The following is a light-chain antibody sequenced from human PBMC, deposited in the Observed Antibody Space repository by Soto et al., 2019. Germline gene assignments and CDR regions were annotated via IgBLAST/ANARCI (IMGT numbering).Light chain of an antibody. CDR2: GNS. CDR3: QSYDSSLSGYWV. V-gene: IGLV1-40*01. Sequence: QSVLTQPPSVSGAPGQRVTISCTGSSSNIGAGYDVHWYQQLPGTAPKLLIYGNSNRPSGVPDRFSGSKSGTSASLAITGLQAEDEADYCCQSYDSSLSGYWVFGGGTMLTVL. J-gene: IGLJ3*02. CDR1: SSNIGAGYD.